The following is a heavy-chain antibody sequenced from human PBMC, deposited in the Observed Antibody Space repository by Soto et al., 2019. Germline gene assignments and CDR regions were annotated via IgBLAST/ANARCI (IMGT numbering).Heavy chain of an antibody. CDR3: ARAVRAAAGTFDY. J-gene: IGHJ4*02. CDR1: GFTFSSYW. V-gene: IGHV3-74*01. Sequence: VGSLRLSCAASGFTFSSYWMHWVRQAPGKGLVWVSRINSDGSSTSYADSVRGRFTISRDNAKNTLYLQMNSLRAEDTAAYYCARAVRAAAGTFDYWGQGPLVTVSS. D-gene: IGHD6-13*01. CDR2: INSDGSST.